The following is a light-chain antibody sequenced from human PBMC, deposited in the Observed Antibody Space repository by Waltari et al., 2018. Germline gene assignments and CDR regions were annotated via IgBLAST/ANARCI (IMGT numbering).Light chain of an antibody. CDR2: ENN. CDR3: GTWDSSLSVV. J-gene: IGLJ2*01. V-gene: IGLV1-51*02. CDR1: SSNIGNTY. Sequence: QSVLTQPPSVYAPPGQKVTIACSGRSSNIGNTYVSWYQQLPGTAPKLLIYENNKRPSGIPDRFSGSKSGTSATLGITGLQTGDEADYYCGTWDSSLSVVFGGGTKLTVL.